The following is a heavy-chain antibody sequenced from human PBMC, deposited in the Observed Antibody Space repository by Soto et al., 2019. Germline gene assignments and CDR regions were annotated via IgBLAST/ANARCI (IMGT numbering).Heavy chain of an antibody. V-gene: IGHV3-48*03. CDR1: GFTFSSYE. CDR3: ASHTTLQPGWFDP. CDR2: ISSSGSTI. J-gene: IGHJ5*02. D-gene: IGHD1-1*01. Sequence: LRLSCAASGFTFSSYEMNWVRQAPGKGLEWVSYISSSGSTIYYADSVRGRFTISRDNAKNSLYLQMNSLRAEDTAVYYCASHTTLQPGWFDPWGQGTLVTAPQ.